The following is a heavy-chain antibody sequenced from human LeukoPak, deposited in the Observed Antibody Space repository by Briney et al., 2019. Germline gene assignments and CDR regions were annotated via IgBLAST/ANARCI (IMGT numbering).Heavy chain of an antibody. CDR2: IDGSGTST. D-gene: IGHD2-8*01. Sequence: GGSLRLSCAASGFTFSNYAMSWVRRAPGKGLEWVSAIDGSGTSTYYAASVKGRFTISRDSSKNTLSLQMNSLRAEDTAVYYCARYYTSGINNGFDIWGQGTLVTVSS. J-gene: IGHJ3*02. CDR1: GFTFSNYA. CDR3: ARYYTSGINNGFDI. V-gene: IGHV3-23*01.